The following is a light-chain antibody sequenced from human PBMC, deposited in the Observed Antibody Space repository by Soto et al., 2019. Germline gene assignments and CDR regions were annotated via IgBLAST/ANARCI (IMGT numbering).Light chain of an antibody. CDR3: QQSFNTPNT. J-gene: IGKJ2*01. Sequence: DIQMTQSPSSLSASVGDIVTITCRASQSISTYLNWYQQKPGKAPELLIYTASSVQSGVPSRFSGSGSGTDFTLTISSLQPDEFATYYCQQSFNTPNTFGQGTKLESK. CDR1: QSISTY. V-gene: IGKV1-39*01. CDR2: TAS.